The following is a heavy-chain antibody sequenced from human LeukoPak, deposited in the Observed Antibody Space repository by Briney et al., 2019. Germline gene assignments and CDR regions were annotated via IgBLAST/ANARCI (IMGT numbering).Heavy chain of an antibody. CDR3: ARVKAVTIFGVVIDYYGMDV. CDR1: GFTFSSYW. J-gene: IGHJ6*02. Sequence: GGSLRLSCAASGFTFSSYWMSWVRQAPGKGLEWVANMKQDGSEKYYVDSVKGRFTISRDNAKNSLYLQMNSLRAEDTAVYYCARVKAVTIFGVVIDYYGMDVWGQGTTVTVSS. D-gene: IGHD3-3*01. CDR2: MKQDGSEK. V-gene: IGHV3-7*04.